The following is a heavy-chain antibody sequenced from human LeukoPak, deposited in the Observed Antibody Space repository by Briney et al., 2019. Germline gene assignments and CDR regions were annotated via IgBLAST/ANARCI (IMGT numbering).Heavy chain of an antibody. CDR1: GSPFRSNW. J-gene: IGHJ4*02. D-gene: IGHD4-17*01. CDR3: ARTDDGDSGFFDY. Sequence: GGSLRLSCTASGSPFRSNWMSWVRQAPGKGLEWVANINQDGSDKKYVDSVKGRFAISRDNAKNSLYLQMNSLRAEDTAVYYCARTDDGDSGFFDYWGQGTLVTVSS. V-gene: IGHV3-7*01. CDR2: INQDGSDK.